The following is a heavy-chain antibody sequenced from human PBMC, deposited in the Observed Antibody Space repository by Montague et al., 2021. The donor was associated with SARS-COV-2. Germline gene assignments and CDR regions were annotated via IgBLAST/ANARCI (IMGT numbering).Heavy chain of an antibody. CDR3: ARHWGIAAAGN. Sequence: SETLSLTCTVSGGSISSYYWSWIRQPPGKGLEWIGYNYYSGSTNYKPSPTSRVTISLDTAKNQFSLKMTSVTAADTAVYYCARHWGIAAAGNWGQGTLVTVSS. CDR1: GGSISSYY. J-gene: IGHJ4*02. D-gene: IGHD6-13*01. V-gene: IGHV4-59*08. CDR2: NYYSGST.